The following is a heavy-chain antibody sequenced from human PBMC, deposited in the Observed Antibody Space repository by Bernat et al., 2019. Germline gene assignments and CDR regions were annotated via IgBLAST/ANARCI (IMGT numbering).Heavy chain of an antibody. J-gene: IGHJ5*02. V-gene: IGHV4-39*01. Sequence: QLQLQESGPGLVKPSETLSLTCTVSGGSISSSSYYWGWIRQAPGKGLEWVGSFYYTGGTYYNPSLHSRVTMSVDTSKNQFSLKLSSVTAADTAVYYCARGSRRYSWFDPWGQGTLVTVSS. CDR3: ARGSRRYSWFDP. CDR1: GGSISSSSYY. CDR2: FYYTGGT.